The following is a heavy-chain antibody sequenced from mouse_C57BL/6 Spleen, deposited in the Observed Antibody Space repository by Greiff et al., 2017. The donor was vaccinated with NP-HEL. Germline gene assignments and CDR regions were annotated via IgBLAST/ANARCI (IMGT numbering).Heavy chain of an antibody. Sequence: QVQLQQSGPELVKPGASVKISCKASGYAFSSSWMNWVKQRPGKGLEWIGRIYPGDGDTNYNGKFKGKATLTADKSSSTAYMQLSSLTSEDSAVYLCARDGSSYSFAYWGQGTLVTVSA. J-gene: IGHJ3*01. CDR3: ARDGSSYSFAY. CDR1: GYAFSSSW. D-gene: IGHD1-1*01. V-gene: IGHV1-82*01. CDR2: IYPGDGDT.